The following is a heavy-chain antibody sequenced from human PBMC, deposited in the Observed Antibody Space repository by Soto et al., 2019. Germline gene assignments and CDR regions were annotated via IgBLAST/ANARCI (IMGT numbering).Heavy chain of an antibody. CDR3: ARGGDWQFDY. J-gene: IGHJ4*02. CDR2: IHHSGRR. CDR1: GDSISSDKW. D-gene: IGHD2-21*02. Sequence: QVQLQESGPGLVKPSGTLSLTCAVSGDSISSDKWWSWVRQPPGKGLEWIGEIHHSGRRNYNPSLKSPVTILVEKSKTQVSLELSSMTAADTAVYYCARGGDWQFDYWGQGTLVTVSS. V-gene: IGHV4-4*02.